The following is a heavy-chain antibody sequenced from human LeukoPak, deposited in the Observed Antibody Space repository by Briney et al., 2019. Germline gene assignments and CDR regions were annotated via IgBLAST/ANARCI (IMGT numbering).Heavy chain of an antibody. J-gene: IGHJ4*02. Sequence: PGGSLRLSCAASGLAFSTYSMSWVRQAPGKGLYWVSGISASGSSTYYADSVKGRFTISRDNSKNTLYLQMKRLRAEDTAVYYGAKDAAGPEYWGQGTLVTVSS. CDR1: GLAFSTYS. D-gene: IGHD6-13*01. CDR3: AKDAAGPEY. CDR2: ISASGSST. V-gene: IGHV3-23*01.